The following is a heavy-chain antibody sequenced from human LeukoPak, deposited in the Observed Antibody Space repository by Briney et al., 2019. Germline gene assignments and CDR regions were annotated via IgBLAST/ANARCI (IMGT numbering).Heavy chain of an antibody. CDR2: INHSGST. CDR3: ASRGGDALLNWFDP. CDR1: GGSFSGYY. V-gene: IGHV4-34*01. D-gene: IGHD3-10*01. J-gene: IGHJ5*02. Sequence: SETLSLTCAVYGGSFSGYYWSWIRQPPGKGLEWIGEINHSGSTNYNPSLKGRVTISVDTSKNQFSLKLSSVTAADTAVYYCASRGGDALLNWFDPWGQGTLVTVSS.